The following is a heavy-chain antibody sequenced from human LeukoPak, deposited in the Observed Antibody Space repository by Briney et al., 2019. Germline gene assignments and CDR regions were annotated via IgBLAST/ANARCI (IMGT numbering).Heavy chain of an antibody. CDR2: ISAYNGNT. CDR3: ARGHKLGYCSGGSCYFVDY. D-gene: IGHD2-15*01. V-gene: IGHV1-18*01. Sequence: ASVKVSCTASGYTFTSYGISWVRQAPGQGLEWMGWISAYNGNTNYAQKFQGRVTMTRDTSISTAYMELSRLRSDDTAVYYCARGHKLGYCSGGSCYFVDYWGQGTLVTVSS. J-gene: IGHJ4*02. CDR1: GYTFTSYG.